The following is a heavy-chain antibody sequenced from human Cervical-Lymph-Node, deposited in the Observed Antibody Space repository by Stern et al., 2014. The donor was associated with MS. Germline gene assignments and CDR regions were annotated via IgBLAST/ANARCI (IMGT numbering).Heavy chain of an antibody. V-gene: IGHV4-61*02. CDR1: GDSISRDNYF. CDR2: IHASGST. D-gene: IGHD5-12*01. CDR3: ARASAPLYSGNWFDS. Sequence: VQLVQSGPGLVKPSQTLSVTCTVSGDSISRDNYFWSWIRQAAGKRLEWIGRIHASGSTFYNPSLKSRVTISVDPSKTQFSLKLNSVTAEDTAVYYCARASAPLYSGNWFDSWGQGTLVSVSS. J-gene: IGHJ5*01.